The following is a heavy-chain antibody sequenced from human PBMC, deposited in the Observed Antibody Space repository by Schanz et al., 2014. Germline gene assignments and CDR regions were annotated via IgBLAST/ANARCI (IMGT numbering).Heavy chain of an antibody. CDR1: GFTFSDHY. CDR2: ISSSGSYI. V-gene: IGHV3-11*05. J-gene: IGHJ4*02. CDR3: AKDLLYGAPMPLNHLDY. Sequence: PGGSLRLSCAASGFTFSDHYMDWVRQAPGKGLEWVSSISSSGSYIHYADSVKGRFTISRDNSKNTLYLQMNSLRAEDTAVYYCAKDLLYGAPMPLNHLDYWGQGTLVTVSS. D-gene: IGHD2-2*01.